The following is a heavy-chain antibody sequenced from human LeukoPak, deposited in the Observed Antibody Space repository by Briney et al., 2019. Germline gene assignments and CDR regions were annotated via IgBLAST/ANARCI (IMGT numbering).Heavy chain of an antibody. Sequence: GGSLRLSCSAAGLTFSSYSMNWVRQAPGKGLEWVSYISSSSSTIYYAASVKGRFTISRDNAKNSLYLQMNSLRAEDTAVYYCARDIVGYSYGSGPGLDETSDAFDIWGQGTMVTVSS. V-gene: IGHV3-48*01. J-gene: IGHJ3*02. CDR1: GLTFSSYS. D-gene: IGHD5-18*01. CDR2: ISSSSSTI. CDR3: ARDIVGYSYGSGPGLDETSDAFDI.